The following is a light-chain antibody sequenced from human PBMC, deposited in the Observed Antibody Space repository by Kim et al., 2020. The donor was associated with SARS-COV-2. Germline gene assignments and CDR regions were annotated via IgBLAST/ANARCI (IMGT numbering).Light chain of an antibody. V-gene: IGKV1-39*01. CDR1: QSIKNY. Sequence: DIQMAQSPSSLSASVGDRVTITCRTSQSIKNYLNWYQHKPGKAPKLLIYGASSLQSGVPSRFSGSGSGTDFTLTISSLQPDDFATYYCQRSYNSPYTFGQGTKLEI. CDR2: GAS. CDR3: QRSYNSPYT. J-gene: IGKJ2*01.